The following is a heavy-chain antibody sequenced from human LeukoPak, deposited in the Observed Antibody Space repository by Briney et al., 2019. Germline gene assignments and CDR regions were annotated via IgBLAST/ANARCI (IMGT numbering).Heavy chain of an antibody. CDR1: GGSFSGYY. CDR2: INHSGST. D-gene: IGHD2-15*01. V-gene: IGHV4-34*01. Sequence: SETLSLTCAVYGGSFSGYYWSWIRQPPGKGLEWIGEINHSGSTNYNPSLKSRVTISVDTSKNQFSLKLSSVTAADTAVYYCARTAAHRQEPYIVDLWGRGTLVTVSS. CDR3: ARTAAHRQEPYIVDL. J-gene: IGHJ2*01.